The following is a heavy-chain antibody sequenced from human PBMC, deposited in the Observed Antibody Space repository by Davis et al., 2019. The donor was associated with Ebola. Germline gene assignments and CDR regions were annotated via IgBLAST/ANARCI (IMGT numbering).Heavy chain of an antibody. CDR2: ILPGDSDT. Sequence: GESLKISCKASGYSFTSFWIGWVRQPPGQGLEWMGAILPGDSDTRYSPSFQGQVTISADKSITTAYLQWSSLKASDTAMYYCARMLVPAARDYYYYGMDVWGQGTTVTVSS. CDR1: GYSFTSFW. V-gene: IGHV5-51*01. J-gene: IGHJ6*02. CDR3: ARMLVPAARDYYYYGMDV. D-gene: IGHD2-2*01.